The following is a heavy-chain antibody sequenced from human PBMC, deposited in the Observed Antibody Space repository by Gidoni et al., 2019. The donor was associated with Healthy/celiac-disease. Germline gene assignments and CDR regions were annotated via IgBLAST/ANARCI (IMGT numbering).Heavy chain of an antibody. J-gene: IGHJ4*02. Sequence: QVQLLQSGAEVKKPGASVKVSCQASGYTFTSHYMHWVRQAHGQGLEWMGIINPSGGSTSYAQKFQGRVTMTRDTSTSTFYMELSSLRSEDTAVYYCARAIRFLEWFKPAGVDYWGQGTLVTVSS. CDR3: ARAIRFLEWFKPAGVDY. D-gene: IGHD3-3*01. CDR1: GYTFTSHY. V-gene: IGHV1-46*03. CDR2: INPSGGST.